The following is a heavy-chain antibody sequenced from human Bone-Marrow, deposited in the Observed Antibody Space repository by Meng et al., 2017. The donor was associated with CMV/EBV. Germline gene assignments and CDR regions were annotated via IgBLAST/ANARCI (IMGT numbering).Heavy chain of an antibody. D-gene: IGHD3-9*01. V-gene: IGHV1-69*02. CDR1: GGSFSNYP. CDR2: FIPMFNIT. Sequence: SVKVYCKTSGGSFSNYPINWVRQAPGQGLEWMGRFIPMFNITGFAQRFQGRVSITADTSTSTGYMELSRLTSEDTAVYFCARGLRYFDWLSPSDYYYGIDVWGQGTPVTVSS. J-gene: IGHJ6*02. CDR3: ARGLRYFDWLSPSDYYYGIDV.